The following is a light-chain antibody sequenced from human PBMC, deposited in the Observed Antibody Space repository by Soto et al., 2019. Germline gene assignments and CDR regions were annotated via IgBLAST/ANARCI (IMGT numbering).Light chain of an antibody. J-gene: IGKJ4*01. CDR3: QQYYDWPLVT. V-gene: IGKV3-15*01. Sequence: EVVLTRSPSTLFLSQRYRATRSRRASQNIDKKLVWYQQKPGQAPRLLXYGASTRAAIIPARFSGTGSGTELALSVSSLQSEDFAIYYCQQYYDWPLVTFGGGTKVDIK. CDR1: QNIDKK. CDR2: GAS.